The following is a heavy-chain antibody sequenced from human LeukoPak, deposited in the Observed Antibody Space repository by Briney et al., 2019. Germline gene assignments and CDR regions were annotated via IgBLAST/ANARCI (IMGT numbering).Heavy chain of an antibody. Sequence: SETLSLTCTVSGGSISSGGYYWSWIRQHPGKGLEWIGYIYYSGSTYYNPSLKSRVTISVDTSKNQFSLKLSSVTAADTAVYYCARGNCSGGSCYSILDYWGQGTLVTVSS. D-gene: IGHD2-15*01. CDR2: IYYSGST. CDR3: ARGNCSGGSCYSILDY. CDR1: GGSISSGGYY. V-gene: IGHV4-31*03. J-gene: IGHJ4*02.